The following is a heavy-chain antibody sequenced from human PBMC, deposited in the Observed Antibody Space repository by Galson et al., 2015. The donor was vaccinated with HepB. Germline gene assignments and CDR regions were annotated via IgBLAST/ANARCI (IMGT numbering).Heavy chain of an antibody. V-gene: IGHV3-21*01. CDR1: GFTFSSYS. Sequence: SLRLSCAASGFTFSSYSMNWVRQAPGKGLEWVSSISSSSSYIYYADSVKGRFTTSRDNAKNSLYLQMNSLRAEDTAVYYCAREGHYGDYLVDYWGQGTLVTVSS. CDR2: ISSSSSYI. CDR3: AREGHYGDYLVDY. D-gene: IGHD4-17*01. J-gene: IGHJ4*02.